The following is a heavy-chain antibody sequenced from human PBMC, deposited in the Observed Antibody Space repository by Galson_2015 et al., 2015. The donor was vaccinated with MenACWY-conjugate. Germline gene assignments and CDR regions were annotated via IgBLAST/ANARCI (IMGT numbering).Heavy chain of an antibody. J-gene: IGHJ4*02. D-gene: IGHD2-15*01. Sequence: SLRLSCAASGFTFSSYWMHWVRQAPGKGLVWVSRINGAGTDTSYADSVKGRFTISRDSAKNTLYLQMNSLRDDDTAVYYCVRSVVAAYGYFDYWGQGTLVTVSS. CDR1: GFTFSSYW. CDR2: INGAGTDT. V-gene: IGHV3-74*01. CDR3: VRSVVAAYGYFDY.